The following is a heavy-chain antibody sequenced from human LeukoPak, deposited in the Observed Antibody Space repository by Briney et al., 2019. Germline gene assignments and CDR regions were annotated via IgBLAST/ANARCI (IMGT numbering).Heavy chain of an antibody. CDR3: ARVAVIPTAIRDY. J-gene: IGHJ4*02. V-gene: IGHV1-18*01. CDR1: GYTFTSYG. Sequence: ASVKVSCKASGYTFTSYGITWLRQAPGQGLEWMGWISGYNGNTNYAQNLQGRVTMTTDTSTSTAYMELRSLRSDDTAMYYCARVAVIPTAIRDYWGQGTLVTVSS. D-gene: IGHD2-21*02. CDR2: ISGYNGNT.